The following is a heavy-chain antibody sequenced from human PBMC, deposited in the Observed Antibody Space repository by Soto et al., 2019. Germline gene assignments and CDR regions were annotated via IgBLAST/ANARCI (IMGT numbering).Heavy chain of an antibody. D-gene: IGHD5-18*01. CDR3: XXXGSTSWYSYDYHGMDV. CDR1: GFTFRTYW. J-gene: IGHJ6*02. Sequence: EVQLVESGGGLVQPGGSLRLSCGASGFTFRTYWLSWVRQVPGKGLEWVANINQDGSEKNYVDSVKGRFTISRDNAKNSLXLQMXXLXAXXXXXXXXXXXGSTSWYSYDYHGMDVWGQGTTVTVSS. CDR2: INQDGSEK. V-gene: IGHV3-7*02.